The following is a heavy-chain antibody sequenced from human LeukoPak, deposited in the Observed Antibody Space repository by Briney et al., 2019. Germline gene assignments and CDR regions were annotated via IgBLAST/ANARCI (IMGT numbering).Heavy chain of an antibody. V-gene: IGHV3-30*02. CDR3: AKDRVGRYCSSTSCYVEGVLGY. CDR2: IRDDGSSK. CDR1: GFTFSSYG. J-gene: IGHJ4*02. D-gene: IGHD2-2*01. Sequence: GGSLRLSCAASGFTFSSYGMHWVRQAPGKGLEWVAFIRDDGSSKYYADSVKGRFTISRDNSKNTLYLQMNSLRAEDTAVYYCAKDRVGRYCSSTSCYVEGVLGYWGQGTLVTVSS.